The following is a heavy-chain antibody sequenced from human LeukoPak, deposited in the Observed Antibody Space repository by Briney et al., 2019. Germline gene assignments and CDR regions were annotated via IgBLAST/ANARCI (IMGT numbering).Heavy chain of an antibody. J-gene: IGHJ3*02. CDR2: ISYDGSNK. Sequence: PGGSLRLSCAASGFTFSSYGMHWVRQAPGKGLEWVAVISYDGSNKYYADSVKGRFTISRDNSENTLYLQMDSLRAEDTAVYYCAKESTHGDYVAFDIWGQGTMVTVSS. D-gene: IGHD4-17*01. CDR1: GFTFSSYG. V-gene: IGHV3-30*18. CDR3: AKESTHGDYVAFDI.